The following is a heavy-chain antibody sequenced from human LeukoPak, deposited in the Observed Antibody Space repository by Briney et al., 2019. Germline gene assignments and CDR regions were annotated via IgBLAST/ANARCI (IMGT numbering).Heavy chain of an antibody. CDR1: GFTFDDYT. V-gene: IGHV3-43*01. CDR2: ISWDGGST. Sequence: GGSLRLSCAASGFTFDDYTMHWVRQAPGKGLEWVSLISWDGGSTYYADSVKGRFTISRDNSKNSLYLQMNSLRTEDTALYYCAKGTYYYDSSGYFPFDYWRQGTLVTVSS. D-gene: IGHD3-22*01. CDR3: AKGTYYYDSSGYFPFDY. J-gene: IGHJ4*02.